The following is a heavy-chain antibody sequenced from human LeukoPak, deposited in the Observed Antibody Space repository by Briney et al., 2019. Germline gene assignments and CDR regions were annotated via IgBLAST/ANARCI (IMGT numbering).Heavy chain of an antibody. CDR1: GGSISSSSYY. Sequence: PSETLSLTCTVSGGSISSSSYYWGWIRQPPGKGLEWIGSIYYSGSTYYNPSLKSRVTISVHASKNQFSLKLSSVTAADTAVYYCARRGTPVVSYGDYVRGSNWFDPWGQGTLVTVSS. CDR3: ARRGTPVVSYGDYVRGSNWFDP. V-gene: IGHV4-39*07. J-gene: IGHJ5*02. CDR2: IYYSGST. D-gene: IGHD4-17*01.